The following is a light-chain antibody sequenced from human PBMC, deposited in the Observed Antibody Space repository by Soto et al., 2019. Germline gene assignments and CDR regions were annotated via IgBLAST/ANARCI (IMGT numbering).Light chain of an antibody. CDR1: NSDVGGYNY. CDR3: SSYTTSNTRQIV. Sequence: QSVLTQPASVSGSPGQSITISCTGTNSDVGGYNYVSWYQQHPGKAPKFMIYDVSSRPSGVSDRFSGSKSGNTASLTISGLQAEDEADYYRSSYTTSNTRQIVFGTGTKVTVL. CDR2: DVS. J-gene: IGLJ1*01. V-gene: IGLV2-14*01.